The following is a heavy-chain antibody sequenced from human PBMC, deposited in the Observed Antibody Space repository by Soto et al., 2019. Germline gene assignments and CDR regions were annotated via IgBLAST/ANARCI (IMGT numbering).Heavy chain of an antibody. CDR3: ARDRSSSYYDFWSGYSRYYGMDV. J-gene: IGHJ6*02. Sequence: RRLSCAASGFTFSSYGMHWDRQDPGKGLEWVAVIWYDGSNKYYADSVKGRSTISRDNSKNTLYLQMNSLRAEDTAVYYCARDRSSSYYDFWSGYSRYYGMDVWGQGTTVSLSS. CDR2: IWYDGSNK. D-gene: IGHD3-3*01. V-gene: IGHV3-33*01. CDR1: GFTFSSYG.